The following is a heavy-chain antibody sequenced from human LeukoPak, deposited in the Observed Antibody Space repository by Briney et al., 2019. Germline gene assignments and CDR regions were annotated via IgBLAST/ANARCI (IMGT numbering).Heavy chain of an antibody. D-gene: IGHD1-20*01. CDR1: GFTFTNAW. CDR3: STLTSRGLSDS. V-gene: IGHV3-15*07. Sequence: GGSLRLSCAASGFTFTNAWMNWVRQAPGKGLEWVGRIKSKADGEAIDYAAPVKGRFTFSRDDSKNMLYLQMTSLKSEDTAVYYCSTLTSRGLSDSWGQGTLVTVS. J-gene: IGHJ4*02. CDR2: IKSKADGEAI.